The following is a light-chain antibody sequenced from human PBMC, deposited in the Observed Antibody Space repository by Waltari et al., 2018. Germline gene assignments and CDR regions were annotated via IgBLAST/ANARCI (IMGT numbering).Light chain of an antibody. CDR1: SSNVGAGFD. CDR3: QSYDSSLSVVV. CDR2: GNN. V-gene: IGLV1-40*01. J-gene: IGLJ2*01. Sequence: QSVLTQPPSVSGAPGQRVTISCTGSSSNVGAGFDVHWYQQLPGTAPNLLIHGNNNRPSSFPDRFAGSKTGTSASLAIAGLRAEDEADYYCQSYDSSLSVVVFGGGTKLTVL.